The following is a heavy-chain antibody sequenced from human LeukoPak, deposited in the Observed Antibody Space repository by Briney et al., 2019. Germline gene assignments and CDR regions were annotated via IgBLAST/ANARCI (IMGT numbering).Heavy chain of an antibody. D-gene: IGHD6-19*01. J-gene: IGHJ4*02. CDR1: GFTFSSYG. V-gene: IGHV3-21*01. CDR3: ARRGPSVAGPYDY. Sequence: GGSLRLSCAASGFTFSSYGMNWVRQAPGKGLEWVSSISSSSSYIYSADSVKGRFTISRDNAKNSLYLQMNSLRAEDTAVYYCARRGPSVAGPYDYWGQGTLVNVSS. CDR2: ISSSSSYI.